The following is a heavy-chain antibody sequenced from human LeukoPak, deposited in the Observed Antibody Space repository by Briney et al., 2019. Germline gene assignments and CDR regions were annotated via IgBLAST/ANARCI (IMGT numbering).Heavy chain of an antibody. J-gene: IGHJ4*02. V-gene: IGHV3-23*01. CDR3: AKPDYDFWSGWD. D-gene: IGHD3-3*01. CDR2: ISGSGGST. CDR1: GFTFSSYA. Sequence: GGSLRLSCAASGFTFSSYAMSWVRQAPAPGLELVSAISGSGGSTYYAEFVKGRFTISRDNSKNTLYLQMNSLRAEDTAVYYCAKPDYDFWSGWDWGQGTLVTVSS.